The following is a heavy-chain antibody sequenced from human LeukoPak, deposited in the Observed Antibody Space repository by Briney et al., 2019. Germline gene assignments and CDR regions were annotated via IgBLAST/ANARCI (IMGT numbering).Heavy chain of an antibody. J-gene: IGHJ5*02. V-gene: IGHV4-59*01. CDR2: IYYSGST. CDR3: ARSPIVVVPAAIVWFDP. Sequence: SETLSLTCTVSGGPISSYYWSWIRQPPGKGLEWIGYIYYSGSTNYNPSLKSRVTISVDTSKNQFSLKLSSVTAADTAVYYCARSPIVVVPAAIVWFDPWGQGTLVTVSS. CDR1: GGPISSYY. D-gene: IGHD2-2*02.